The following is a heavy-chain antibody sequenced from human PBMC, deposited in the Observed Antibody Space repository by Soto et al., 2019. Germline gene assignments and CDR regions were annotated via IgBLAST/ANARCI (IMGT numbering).Heavy chain of an antibody. CDR1: GYTFPSYA. V-gene: IGHV1-3*01. CDR3: ARGSGYYYWDDY. Sequence: ASVKVSCKASGYTFPSYAMHWVRQAHGQRLEWMGWINAGNGNTKYSQKFRGRVTITRDTSASTAYMELSSLRSENTAVYYCARGSGYYYWDDYWGQGTLVTVSS. D-gene: IGHD3-22*01. J-gene: IGHJ4*02. CDR2: INAGNGNT.